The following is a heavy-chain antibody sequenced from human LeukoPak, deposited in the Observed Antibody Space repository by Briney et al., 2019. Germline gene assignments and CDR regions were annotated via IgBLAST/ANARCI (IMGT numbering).Heavy chain of an antibody. D-gene: IGHD3-22*01. CDR3: ARLNDSSGYYQWYFDY. V-gene: IGHV4-34*01. J-gene: IGHJ4*02. CDR1: GGSFSGYY. CDR2: INHSGST. Sequence: SETLSLTCAAYGGSFSGYYWSWIRQPPGKGLEWIGEINHSGSTNYNPSLKSRVTISVDTSKNQFSLKLSSVTATDTAVYYCARLNDSSGYYQWYFDYWGQGTLVTISS.